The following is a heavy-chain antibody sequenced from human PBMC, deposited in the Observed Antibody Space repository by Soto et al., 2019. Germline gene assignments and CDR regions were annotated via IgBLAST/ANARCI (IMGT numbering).Heavy chain of an antibody. CDR1: GFTFGSHS. V-gene: IGHV3-21*01. CDR2: ISSSSSYI. Sequence: GRSLRLSCAASGFTFGSHSMNWVRQAQGKGLEWVSSISSSSSYIYYADSVKGRFTISRDNAKNSLYLQMNSLRAEDTAVYYCAREYCSGGSCSHGGMDVWGQGTTVTVSS. D-gene: IGHD2-15*01. J-gene: IGHJ6*02. CDR3: AREYCSGGSCSHGGMDV.